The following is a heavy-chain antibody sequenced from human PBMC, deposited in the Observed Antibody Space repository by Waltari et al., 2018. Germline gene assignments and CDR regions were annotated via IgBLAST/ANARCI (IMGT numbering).Heavy chain of an antibody. V-gene: IGHV1-2*02. CDR3: ARGTLDP. J-gene: IGHJ5*02. CDR1: GYTFTDHH. Sequence: QVQLVQSGAEVKKPGASVKVSCKASGYTFTDHHMHWVRQAPGQGFEWMGWIDPNSGGTNYAQKVQGRVTMTRDTSISTAYMELNRLTSDDTAVYFCARGTLDPWGQGTLVTVSS. CDR2: IDPNSGGT.